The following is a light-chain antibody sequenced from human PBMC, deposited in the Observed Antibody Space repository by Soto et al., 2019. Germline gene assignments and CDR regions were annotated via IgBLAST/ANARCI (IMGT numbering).Light chain of an antibody. Sequence: DIQMTQSPSSLSASVRDRVTITCRASQSISSYLNWYQQKPGKAPKLLIYAASSLQSGVPSRFSGSGSGTDFTLTISSLQPEDFATYYCQQSYSLFTFGPGTKVDIK. J-gene: IGKJ3*01. CDR2: AAS. V-gene: IGKV1-39*01. CDR1: QSISSY. CDR3: QQSYSLFT.